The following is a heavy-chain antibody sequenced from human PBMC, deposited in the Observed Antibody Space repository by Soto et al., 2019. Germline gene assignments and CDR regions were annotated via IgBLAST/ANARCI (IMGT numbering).Heavy chain of an antibody. J-gene: IGHJ6*02. D-gene: IGHD5-18*01. CDR3: ASDGSFRQRWLRYYYGMDV. V-gene: IGHV3-33*01. CDR1: GFTFSSYG. Sequence: QVQLVESGGGVVQPGRSLRLSCAASGFTFSSYGMHWVRQAPGKGLEWVAVIWDDGSNKYYADSVKGRFTIARDNSTNTLYLQMNRLRAEDTALYDCASDGSFRQRWLRYYYGMDVWGQGTTVTVSS. CDR2: IWDDGSNK.